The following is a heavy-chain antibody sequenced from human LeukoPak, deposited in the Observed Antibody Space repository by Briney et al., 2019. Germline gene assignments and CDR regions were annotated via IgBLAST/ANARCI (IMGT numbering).Heavy chain of an antibody. CDR3: AREGVYYDILTGYPPFDY. J-gene: IGHJ4*02. CDR2: ISSSSSYI. D-gene: IGHD3-9*01. CDR1: GFTFSSYS. V-gene: IGHV3-21*01. Sequence: GGSLRLSCAASGFTFSSYSMNWVRQAPGKGLEWVSYISSSSSYIYYADSVKGRFTISRDNAKNSLYLQVNSLRAEDTAVYYCAREGVYYDILTGYPPFDYWGQGTLVTVSS.